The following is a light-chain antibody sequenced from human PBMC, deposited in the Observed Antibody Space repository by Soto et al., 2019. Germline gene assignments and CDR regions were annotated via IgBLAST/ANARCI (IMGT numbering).Light chain of an antibody. Sequence: QPVLTQSSSASASLGSSVKLTCTLSSGHSSYIIAWHQQQPGKAPRFLMRLEDSGNYNKGSGVPDRFSGSSYGADRYLTISNLHFEDEADYYCETWDSNTRVFGGGTKLTVL. CDR1: SGHSSYI. V-gene: IGLV4-60*02. J-gene: IGLJ3*02. CDR2: LEDSGNY. CDR3: ETWDSNTRV.